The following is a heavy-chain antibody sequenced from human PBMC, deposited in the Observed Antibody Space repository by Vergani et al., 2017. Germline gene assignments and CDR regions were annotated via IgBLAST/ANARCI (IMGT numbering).Heavy chain of an antibody. D-gene: IGHD5-24*01. CDR3: GGGSDNYN. J-gene: IGHJ4*02. Sequence: EVQLLQSEGAVVQPGGSLRLSCVASGFTFSSHAMRWVRQGHGQGLEWVSSIKNTGDSTHYEDSVKGRYTISRDKYKNTLYLQRNSLRVEYTTVYYCGGGSDNYNWGQETLVTVSS. V-gene: IGHV3-23*01. CDR2: IKNTGDST. CDR1: GFTFSSHA.